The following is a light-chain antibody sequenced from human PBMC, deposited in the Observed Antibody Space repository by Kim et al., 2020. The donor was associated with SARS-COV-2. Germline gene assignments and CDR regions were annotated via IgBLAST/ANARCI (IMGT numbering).Light chain of an antibody. J-gene: IGKJ1*01. Sequence: EIVLTQSPGALSLFPGERATLSCRANQIISSGFLAWYQQKPGQAPRLLIYGASSRATGIPDRFSGAVSGTDFTLTISRLEPEDFAVYYCQFFGSSVWTFCQGTKVDIK. CDR1: QIISSGF. CDR3: QFFGSSVWT. CDR2: GAS. V-gene: IGKV3-20*01.